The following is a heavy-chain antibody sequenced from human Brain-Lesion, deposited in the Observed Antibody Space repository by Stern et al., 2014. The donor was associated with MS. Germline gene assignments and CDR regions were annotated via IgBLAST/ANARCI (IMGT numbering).Heavy chain of an antibody. CDR1: GGSISSGSFY. Sequence: QVQLQESGPGLVKPSQTLSLTCIVSGGSISSGSFYWNWIRQPAGKGLEWIGRIYSSGSTNSNPYLKSRVTISGDTSKNQFSLKMFSMTAADTAVYYCARETGGYTYGDTDFFDYWGQGALVTVSS. D-gene: IGHD5-18*01. CDR3: ARETGGYTYGDTDFFDY. CDR2: IYSSGST. J-gene: IGHJ4*02. V-gene: IGHV4-61*02.